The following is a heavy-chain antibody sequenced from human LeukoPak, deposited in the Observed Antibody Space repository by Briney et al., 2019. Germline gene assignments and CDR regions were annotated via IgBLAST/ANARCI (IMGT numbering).Heavy chain of an antibody. CDR2: IIPIFGTA. D-gene: IGHD3-22*01. CDR1: GGTFSSYA. CDR3: AREGYYDSSGKTDY. J-gene: IGHJ4*02. V-gene: IGHV1-69*13. Sequence: ASVTVSCTASGGTFSSYAISWVRQAPGQGLEWMGGIIPIFGTANYSQKFQGRVTITADESTSTAYMELSSLRSEDTAVYYCAREGYYDSSGKTDYWGQGTLVTVS.